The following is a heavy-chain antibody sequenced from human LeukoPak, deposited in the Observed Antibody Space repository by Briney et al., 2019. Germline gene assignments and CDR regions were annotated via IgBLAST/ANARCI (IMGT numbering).Heavy chain of an antibody. CDR3: ARNALLDY. CDR2: ISSTSTYT. Sequence: GGSLRLSCAASGFTLGSYSMNWVRQAPGKGLEWVSSISSTSTYTYYADSMKGRFTISRDNSKNTLYLQMNSLRAEDTALYYCARNALLDYWGQGTLVTVSS. D-gene: IGHD1-26*01. CDR1: GFTLGSYS. J-gene: IGHJ4*02. V-gene: IGHV3-21*01.